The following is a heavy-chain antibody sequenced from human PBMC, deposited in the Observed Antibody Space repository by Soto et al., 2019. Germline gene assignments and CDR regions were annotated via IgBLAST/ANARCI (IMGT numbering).Heavy chain of an antibody. CDR2: IYYSGST. CDR1: GGSISSGGYY. CDR3: ARYSDRRSRRSLLFAV. Sequence: SETLSLTCTVSGGSISSGGYYWSWIRQHPGKGLEWTGYIYYSGSTYYNPSLKSRVTISVDTSKNQFSLKLSSVTAADTAVYYCARYSDRRSRRSLLFAVWAQGTLVIVSA. D-gene: IGHD3-16*01. J-gene: IGHJ4*02. V-gene: IGHV4-31*03.